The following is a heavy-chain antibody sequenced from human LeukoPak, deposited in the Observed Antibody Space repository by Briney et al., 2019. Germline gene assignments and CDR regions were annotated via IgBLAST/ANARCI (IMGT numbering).Heavy chain of an antibody. CDR1: GFTFSRYS. Sequence: GGSLRLSCSSSGFTFSRYSFNWVRQAPGKGLEWLSYISTTSETIYYTDSVKGRFTISRDNAKNLLFLQMKSLRAEDTAMYFCASYHDSTGYFKEAFEMWGQGTFVTVSS. V-gene: IGHV3-48*01. J-gene: IGHJ3*02. D-gene: IGHD3-22*01. CDR2: ISTTSETI. CDR3: ASYHDSTGYFKEAFEM.